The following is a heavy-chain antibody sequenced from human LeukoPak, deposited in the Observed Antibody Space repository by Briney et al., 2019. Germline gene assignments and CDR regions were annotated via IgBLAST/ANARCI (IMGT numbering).Heavy chain of an antibody. D-gene: IGHD3-22*01. CDR1: GGSISSCGYY. V-gene: IGHV4-31*03. CDR2: IYCSGST. J-gene: IGHJ4*02. CDR3: AASMIVVVRV. Sequence: PSQTLSLTCTVSGGSISSCGYYWSWIRQHPGKGLEWIGYIYCSGSTYYNPSLKSRVTISVDTSKNQFSLKLSSVTAADTAVYYCAASMIVVVRVWGQGTLVTVSS.